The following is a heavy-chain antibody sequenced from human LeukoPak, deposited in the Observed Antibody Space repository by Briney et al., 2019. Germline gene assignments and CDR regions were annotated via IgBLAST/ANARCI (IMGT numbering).Heavy chain of an antibody. V-gene: IGHV1-8*01. CDR1: GYPFNNYD. D-gene: IGHD5-18*01. CDR2: MNPHSGKT. J-gene: IGHJ5*02. CDR3: ATDQSGYNYAYRRFDP. Sequence: ASVKVSCKASGYPFNNYDINWVRQATGQGLEWMGWMNPHSGKTGYAQNLQGRVTMTEDTSTDTAYKELISLRYEDTAVYYCATDQSGYNYAYRRFDPWGQGTLVTVSS.